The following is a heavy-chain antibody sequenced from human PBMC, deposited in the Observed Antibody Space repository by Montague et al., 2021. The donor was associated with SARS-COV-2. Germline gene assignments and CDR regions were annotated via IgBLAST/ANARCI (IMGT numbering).Heavy chain of an antibody. CDR3: AKSAYYDILNWFDP. CDR1: GFSFSSYA. J-gene: IGHJ5*02. CDR2: ISGSGGAT. Sequence: SLRLSCAASGFSFSSYAMSWVRWAPGKGLEWVSAISGSGGATYYADSVKGRFIISRDSSKKTMFLQMNRLTPEDMAVYYCAKSAYYDILNWFDPWGQGTLVTVSS. V-gene: IGHV3-23*01. D-gene: IGHD3-9*01.